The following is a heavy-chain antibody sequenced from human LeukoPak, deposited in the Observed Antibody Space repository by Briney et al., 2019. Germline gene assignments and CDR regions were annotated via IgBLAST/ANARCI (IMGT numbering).Heavy chain of an antibody. D-gene: IGHD2-2*01. J-gene: IGHJ5*02. CDR1: GGSISSYY. CDR2: IYYSGST. Sequence: SETLSLTCTVSGGSISSYYWGWIRQPPGKGLEWIGSIYYSGSTYYNPSLKSRVTISVDTSKNQFSLKLSSVTAADTAVYYCARHFNARKSVVVPAAMTWFDPWGQGTLVTVSS. V-gene: IGHV4-39*01. CDR3: ARHFNARKSVVVPAAMTWFDP.